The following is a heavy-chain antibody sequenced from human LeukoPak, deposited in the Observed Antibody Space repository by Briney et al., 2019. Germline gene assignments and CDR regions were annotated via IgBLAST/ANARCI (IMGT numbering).Heavy chain of an antibody. CDR2: IKQDGSEK. V-gene: IGHV3-7*01. J-gene: IGHJ4*02. CDR1: GFTFSSYW. CDR3: ARDSSGAGYYFDY. Sequence: QAGGSLRLSCAASGFTFSSYWMSWVRQAPGKGLEWVANIKQDGSEKYYVDSVKGRFTISRDNAKNSLYLQMNSLRAEDTAVYYCARDSSGAGYYFDYWGQGTLVTVSS. D-gene: IGHD6-19*01.